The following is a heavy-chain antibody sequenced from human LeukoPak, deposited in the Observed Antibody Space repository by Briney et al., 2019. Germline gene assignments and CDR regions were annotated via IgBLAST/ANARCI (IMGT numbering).Heavy chain of an antibody. J-gene: IGHJ4*02. D-gene: IGHD5-12*01. Sequence: GGTLRLSCAASGFTFSSYGMHWVRQAPGKGLEWVAFIRYDGSNKYYADSVKGRFTISRDNSKNTLYLQMNSLRAEDTAVYYCAKDRRGPHYFDYWGQGTLVTVSS. CDR2: IRYDGSNK. V-gene: IGHV3-30*02. CDR3: AKDRRGPHYFDY. CDR1: GFTFSSYG.